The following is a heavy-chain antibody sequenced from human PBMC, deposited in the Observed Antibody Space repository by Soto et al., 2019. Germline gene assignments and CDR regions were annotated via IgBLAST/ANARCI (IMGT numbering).Heavy chain of an antibody. D-gene: IGHD3-10*01. CDR3: ARGFSAGKGSPPDY. J-gene: IGHJ4*02. V-gene: IGHV3-23*01. CDR1: EFTLINYA. CDR2: LNGSGGST. Sequence: GGSQRHSYAASEFTLINYAMSWVRQAPGKGLEWVSGLNGSGGSTSSADSVKGRFAISRDNSKNTLYLQMNSLRDGDTAVYYCARGFSAGKGSPPDYWGQGTLVTVSS.